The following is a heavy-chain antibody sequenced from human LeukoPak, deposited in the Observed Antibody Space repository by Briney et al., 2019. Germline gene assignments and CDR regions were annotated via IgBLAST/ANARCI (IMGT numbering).Heavy chain of an antibody. V-gene: IGHV4-59*13. Sequence: PSETLSLTCTVSGGSISSYYWSWIRQPPGKGLEWIGYVSYSGKTDYTPSLKSRVTISLDAFNNHFSLTLSSVTAADTAVYYCARERLWFGELLSPTLDYWGQGTLVTVSS. CDR2: VSYSGKT. J-gene: IGHJ4*02. D-gene: IGHD3-10*01. CDR1: GGSISSYY. CDR3: ARERLWFGELLSPTLDY.